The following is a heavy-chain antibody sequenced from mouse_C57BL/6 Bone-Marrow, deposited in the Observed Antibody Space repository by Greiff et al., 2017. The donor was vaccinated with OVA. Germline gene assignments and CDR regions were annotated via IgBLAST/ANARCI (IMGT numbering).Heavy chain of an antibody. D-gene: IGHD4-1*02. J-gene: IGHJ3*01. CDR3: ASRQLGRRAWFAY. CDR1: GYTFTDYY. Sequence: EVKLQQSGPELVKPGASVKISCKASGYTFTDYYMNWVKQSHGKSLEWIGDINPNNGGTSYNQKFKGKATLTVDKSSSTAYMELRSLTSEDSAVYYCASRQLGRRAWFAYWGQGTLVTVSA. CDR2: INPNNGGT. V-gene: IGHV1-26*01.